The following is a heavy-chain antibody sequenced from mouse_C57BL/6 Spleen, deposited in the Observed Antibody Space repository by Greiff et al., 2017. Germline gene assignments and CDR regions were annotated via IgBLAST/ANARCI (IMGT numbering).Heavy chain of an antibody. J-gene: IGHJ2*01. D-gene: IGHD1-1*01. CDR1: GYTFTSYW. CDR2: IHPNSGST. V-gene: IGHV1-64*01. CDR3: ARERGITTVVGGY. Sequence: QVQLKQPGAELVKPGASVKLSCKASGYTFTSYWMHWVKQRPGQGLEWIGMIHPNSGSTNYNEKFKSKATLTVDKSSSTAYMQLSSLTSEDSAVYYCARERGITTVVGGYWGQGTTLTVSS.